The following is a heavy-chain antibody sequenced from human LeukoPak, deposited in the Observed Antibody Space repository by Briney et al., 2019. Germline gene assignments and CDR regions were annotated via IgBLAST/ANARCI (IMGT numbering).Heavy chain of an antibody. V-gene: IGHV4-31*03. D-gene: IGHD3-22*01. CDR2: IYYSGST. CDR3: ARDANKADYYDSSGYYLGAFDI. J-gene: IGHJ3*02. Sequence: PSETLSLTCTVSGGSISSGGYYWSWIRQHLGKGLEWIGYIYYSGSTYYNPSLKSRVTISVDTSKNQFSLKLSSVTAADTAVYYCARDANKADYYDSSGYYLGAFDIWGQGTMVTVSS. CDR1: GGSISSGGYY.